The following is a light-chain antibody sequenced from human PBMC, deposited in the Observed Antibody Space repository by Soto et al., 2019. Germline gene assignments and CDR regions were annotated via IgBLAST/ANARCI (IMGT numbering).Light chain of an antibody. Sequence: QDISRFVAWFQQKPGKAPERLIYDTSSLQPGVPSRFSGSGSGTEFTLAISGLQPEDFATYYCLQHNNYPYTFGQGTRLEIK. V-gene: IGKV1-17*03. CDR2: DTS. J-gene: IGKJ5*01. CDR3: LQHNNYPYT. CDR1: QDISRF.